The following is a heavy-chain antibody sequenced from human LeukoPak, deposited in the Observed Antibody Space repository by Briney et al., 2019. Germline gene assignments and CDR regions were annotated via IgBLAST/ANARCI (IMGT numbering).Heavy chain of an antibody. CDR3: AREADSSGWYGDAFDI. Sequence: PSETLSLTCTVSGGSISSYYWSWIRQPPGKGLEWIGYLYYSGSTNYNPSLKSRVTISVDTSKNQFSLKLSSVTAADTAVYYCAREADSSGWYGDAFDIWGQGTMVTVSS. CDR1: GGSISSYY. V-gene: IGHV4-59*01. J-gene: IGHJ3*02. D-gene: IGHD6-19*01. CDR2: LYYSGST.